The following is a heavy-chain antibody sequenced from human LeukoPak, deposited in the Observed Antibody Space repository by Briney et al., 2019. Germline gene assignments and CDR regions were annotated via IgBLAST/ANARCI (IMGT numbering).Heavy chain of an antibody. Sequence: GGSLRLSCAASGFTFSIYSMNWVRQAPGKGLEWVSYISSSSSPIYYADSVKGRFTISRDNARNSLYLQVNSLRVEDTAVYYCARGLPGGVAAFDIWGQGTKVTVSS. CDR2: ISSSSSPI. V-gene: IGHV3-48*04. CDR3: ARGLPGGVAAFDI. J-gene: IGHJ3*02. D-gene: IGHD3-16*01. CDR1: GFTFSIYS.